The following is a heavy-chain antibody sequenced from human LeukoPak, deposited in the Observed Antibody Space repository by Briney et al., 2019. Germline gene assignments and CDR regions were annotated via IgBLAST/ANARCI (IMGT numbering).Heavy chain of an antibody. CDR1: GGTFSSYA. V-gene: IGHV1-69*05. D-gene: IGHD1-26*01. CDR2: IIPIFGTA. Sequence: GASVKVSCKASGGTFSSYAISWVRQAPGQGLEWMGGIIPIFGTASYAQKFQGRVTMTRDMSTSTVYMELSSLRSEDTAVYYCARDGGRELPYYFDYWGQGTLVTVSS. J-gene: IGHJ4*02. CDR3: ARDGGRELPYYFDY.